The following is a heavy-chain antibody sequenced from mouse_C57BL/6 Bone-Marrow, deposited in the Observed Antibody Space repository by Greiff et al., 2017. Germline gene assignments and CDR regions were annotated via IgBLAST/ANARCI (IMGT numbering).Heavy chain of an antibody. D-gene: IGHD1-1*01. J-gene: IGHJ2*01. CDR2: IHPNRGST. CDR1: GYTFTSYW. CDR3: ARPLIYYYCSSFDY. Sequence: QVQLQQPGAELVKPGASVKLSCKASGYTFTSYWMHWVKQRPGKGLEWIGMIHPNRGSTNYNETFKSQVTLTVDKSSSTAYMQLSSLTSEDSAVYYFARPLIYYYCSSFDYWGQGTTLTVSS. V-gene: IGHV1-64*01.